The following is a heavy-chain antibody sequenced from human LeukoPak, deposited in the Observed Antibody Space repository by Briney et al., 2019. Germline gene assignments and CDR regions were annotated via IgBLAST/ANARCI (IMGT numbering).Heavy chain of an antibody. Sequence: SETLSLTCTVSGSSISTNSYYWGWIRQPPGKGLEWIGTISYSGSTYHNPSLKSRVTISVDTSKNQFSLKLSSVTAADTAVYYCARERYSSGWYDYWGQGTLVTVSS. CDR2: ISYSGST. V-gene: IGHV4-39*07. CDR3: ARERYSSGWYDY. D-gene: IGHD6-19*01. CDR1: GSSISTNSYY. J-gene: IGHJ4*02.